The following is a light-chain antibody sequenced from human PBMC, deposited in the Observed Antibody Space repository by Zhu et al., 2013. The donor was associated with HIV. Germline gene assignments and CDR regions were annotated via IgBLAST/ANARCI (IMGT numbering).Light chain of an antibody. J-gene: IGKJ2*01. V-gene: IGKV3-15*01. CDR2: GAF. CDR3: QQYGSSPYT. Sequence: EIVMTQSPATLSVSPGERATLSCRASQSVSTNLAWYQQKPGQAPRLLIYGAFTRATGIPARFSGSGSGTDFTLTISRLEPEDFAVYYCQQYGSSPYTFGQGTKLEIK. CDR1: QSVSTN.